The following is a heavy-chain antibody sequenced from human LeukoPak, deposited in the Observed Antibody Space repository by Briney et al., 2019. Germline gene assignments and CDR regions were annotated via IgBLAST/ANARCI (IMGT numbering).Heavy chain of an antibody. CDR2: IYYSGNT. CDR1: GGSINSYY. Sequence: SETLSLTCTVSGGSINSYYWSWIRQPPGKGLEYIGYIYYSGNTDSNPSLKSRVTISVDTSKNQFSLNLRSVTAADTAVYYCARAGSGYYVPDHWGQGTLVTVYS. CDR3: ARAGSGYYVPDH. J-gene: IGHJ4*02. V-gene: IGHV4-59*01. D-gene: IGHD5-12*01.